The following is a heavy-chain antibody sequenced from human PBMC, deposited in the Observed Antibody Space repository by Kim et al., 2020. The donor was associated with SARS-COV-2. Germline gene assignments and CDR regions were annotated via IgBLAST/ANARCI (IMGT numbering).Heavy chain of an antibody. CDR3: ARARGIDY. J-gene: IGHJ4*02. V-gene: IGHV3-74*01. CDR2: GSST. Sequence: GSSTSYAESVKGRFTISRDNAKNTLYLQMNSRRAEDTAVYYCARARGIDYWGQGTLVTVSS.